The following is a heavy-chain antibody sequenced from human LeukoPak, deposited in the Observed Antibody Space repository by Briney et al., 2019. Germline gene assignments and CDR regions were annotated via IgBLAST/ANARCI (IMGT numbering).Heavy chain of an antibody. CDR3: ARTTWDTVMIHTPPFDQ. CDR1: GVGVSSNY. Sequence: GGSLRLSCAVSGVGVSSNYMSWVRQAPGKGLQWVSVIYTGGNTHYVDSVRGRFIISRDTSKNTLYLQMNSLRSDDMAVYFCARTTWDTVMIHTPPFDQWGQGTLVTVSS. CDR2: IYTGGNT. D-gene: IGHD4-17*01. V-gene: IGHV3-66*01. J-gene: IGHJ4*02.